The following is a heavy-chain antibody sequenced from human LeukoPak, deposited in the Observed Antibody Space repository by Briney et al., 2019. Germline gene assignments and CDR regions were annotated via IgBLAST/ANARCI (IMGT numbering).Heavy chain of an antibody. CDR3: AIEDSIAAAAYY. V-gene: IGHV4-61*02. D-gene: IGHD6-13*01. J-gene: IGHJ4*02. CDR1: GVSISSGSNY. CDR2: IYTSGST. Sequence: SETLSLTCTVSGVSISSGSNYWSWIRQPAGKGLEWIGLIYTSGSTNYNPSLKSRVTISVDTSKNQFSLKLSSVTAADTAVYYCAIEDSIAAAAYYWGQGTLVTVSS.